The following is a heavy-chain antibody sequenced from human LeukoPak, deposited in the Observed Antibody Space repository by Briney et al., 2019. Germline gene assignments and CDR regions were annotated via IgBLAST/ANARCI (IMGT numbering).Heavy chain of an antibody. J-gene: IGHJ4*02. D-gene: IGHD3-22*01. CDR2: IYHTGTT. Sequence: SETLSLTCSVSGYSISSGYYWVWIRQPPGKGLEWIGSIYHTGTTYYNPSLKSRVTMSVDTSKNQFSLELTSVTAADTAVYYCARLSSGTFFAYWGQGNLVTVSS. CDR1: GYSISSGYY. V-gene: IGHV4-38-2*02. CDR3: ARLSSGTFFAY.